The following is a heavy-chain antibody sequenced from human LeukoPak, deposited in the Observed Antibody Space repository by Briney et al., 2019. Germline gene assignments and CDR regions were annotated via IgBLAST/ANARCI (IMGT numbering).Heavy chain of an antibody. CDR2: ISGSGGST. Sequence: GGSLRLSCAASGFTFSSYSMSWVRQAPGKGLEWVSAISGSGGSTYYADSVKGRFTISRDNSKNTLYLQMNSLRAEDTAVYYCAKDIGSSSWYGFDYWGQGTLVTVSS. CDR3: AKDIGSSSWYGFDY. CDR1: GFTFSSYS. D-gene: IGHD6-13*01. J-gene: IGHJ4*02. V-gene: IGHV3-23*01.